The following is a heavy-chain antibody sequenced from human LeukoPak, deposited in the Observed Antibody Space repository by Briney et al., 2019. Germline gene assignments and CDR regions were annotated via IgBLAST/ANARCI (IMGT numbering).Heavy chain of an antibody. J-gene: IGHJ4*02. CDR2: IWYDGSNK. V-gene: IGHV3-33*01. CDR1: GFTFSSYG. CDR3: ARDNDFWSGYLDY. Sequence: GGSLRLSCAASGFTFSSYGMHWVRQAPGKGLKWVAVIWYDGSNKYYADSVKGRFTISRDNSKNTLYLQMNSLRAEDTAVYYCARDNDFWSGYLDYWGQGTLVTVSS. D-gene: IGHD3-3*01.